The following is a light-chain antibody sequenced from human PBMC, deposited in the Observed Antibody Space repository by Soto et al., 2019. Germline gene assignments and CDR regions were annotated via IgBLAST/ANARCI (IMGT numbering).Light chain of an antibody. CDR3: QQYGNSPIT. CDR1: QSVSSSY. CDR2: GAS. J-gene: IGKJ5*01. V-gene: IGKV3-20*01. Sequence: EIGVTQSPGTLSLSPGERATLSCRASQSVSSSYLAWYQQKPGQAPRLLIYGASSRATGIPDRFSGSGSGTDFTLTISRLEAEDFAVYFCQQYGNSPITFGQGTRLEIK.